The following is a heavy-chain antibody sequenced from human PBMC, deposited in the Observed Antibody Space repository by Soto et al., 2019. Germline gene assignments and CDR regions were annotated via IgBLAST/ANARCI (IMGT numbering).Heavy chain of an antibody. Sequence: SLRLSCAASGFTFDDYAMHWVRQAPGKGLEWVSGISWNSGNIGYADSVKGRFTISRDNAKNSLYLQMNSLRAEDTALYYCAKDADPGYYYDSSGQTYYFDYWGQGTLVTVSS. CDR2: ISWNSGNI. CDR1: GFTFDDYA. V-gene: IGHV3-9*01. J-gene: IGHJ4*02. CDR3: AKDADPGYYYDSSGQTYYFDY. D-gene: IGHD3-22*01.